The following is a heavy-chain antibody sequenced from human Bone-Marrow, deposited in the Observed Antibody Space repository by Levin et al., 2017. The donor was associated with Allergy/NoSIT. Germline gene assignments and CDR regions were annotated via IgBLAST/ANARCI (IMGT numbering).Heavy chain of an antibody. J-gene: IGHJ6*02. Sequence: SETLSLTCAVYGGSFSDYSWSWIRQPPGKGLEWIGEINHTGSTNYNPSLKSRVSISVDMSKNHFSLKVNSVTAADTAVYFCARLSQSLDYAMDVWGQGTTVIVSS. CDR3: ARLSQSLDYAMDV. CDR1: GGSFSDYS. CDR2: INHTGST. D-gene: IGHD6-6*01. V-gene: IGHV4-34*01.